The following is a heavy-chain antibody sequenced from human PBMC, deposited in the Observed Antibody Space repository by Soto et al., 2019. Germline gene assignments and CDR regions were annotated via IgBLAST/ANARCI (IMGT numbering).Heavy chain of an antibody. J-gene: IGHJ4*02. V-gene: IGHV4-59*01. D-gene: IGHD5-18*01. CDR2: IYYSGST. CDR1: GCSIIIYY. Sequence: WETLSLTCPVSGCSIIIYYWSWILQPPGKGLEWIGYIYYSGSTNYKPSLKSRVTISVDTSKNQLSLKLSSVTAADTAVYYCARSAGAKAMVSYGGPGTLVDVSS. CDR3: ARSAGAKAMVSY.